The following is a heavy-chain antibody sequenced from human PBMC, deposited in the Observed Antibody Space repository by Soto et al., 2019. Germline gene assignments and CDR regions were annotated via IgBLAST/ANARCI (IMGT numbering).Heavy chain of an antibody. D-gene: IGHD3-22*01. CDR1: GFTFSNAW. CDR3: TTDDPLITMTVADRDYYYGMDV. Sequence: VQLVESGGGLVKPGGSLRLSCAASGFTFSNAWMNWVRQAPGKGLEWVGRIKSKTDGGTTDYAAPVKGRFTISRDDSKNTLYLQMNSLKTEDTAVYYCTTDDPLITMTVADRDYYYGMDVWGQGTTVTVSS. CDR2: IKSKTDGGTT. J-gene: IGHJ6*02. V-gene: IGHV3-15*07.